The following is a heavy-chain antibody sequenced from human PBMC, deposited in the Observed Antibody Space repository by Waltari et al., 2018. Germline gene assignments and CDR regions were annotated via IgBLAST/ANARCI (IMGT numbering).Heavy chain of an antibody. CDR3: ARVDCSSTSCYGQSFDI. CDR1: GGPISSYS. D-gene: IGHD2-2*01. V-gene: IGHV4-59*01. CDR2: IYYSGST. Sequence: QVQLQESGPGLVKPSATLSLTCTVSGGPISSYSWSWIRQPPGKGLEWIGYIYYSGSTNYNPSLKSRVTISVDTSKNQFSLKLSSVTAADTAVYYCARVDCSSTSCYGQSFDIWGQGTMVTVSS. J-gene: IGHJ3*02.